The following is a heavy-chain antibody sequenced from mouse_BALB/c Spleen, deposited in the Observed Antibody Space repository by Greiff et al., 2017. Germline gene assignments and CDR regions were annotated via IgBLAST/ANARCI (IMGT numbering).Heavy chain of an antibody. CDR2: IDPANGNT. D-gene: IGHD3-1*01. Sequence: VQLQQSGAELVKPGASVKLSCTASGFNIKDTYMHWVKQRPEQGLEWIGRIDPANGNTKYDPKFQGKATITADTSSNTAYLQLSSLTSEDTAVYYCASRGGSYAMDYWGQGTSVTVSS. V-gene: IGHV14-3*02. CDR1: GFNIKDTY. CDR3: ASRGGSYAMDY. J-gene: IGHJ4*01.